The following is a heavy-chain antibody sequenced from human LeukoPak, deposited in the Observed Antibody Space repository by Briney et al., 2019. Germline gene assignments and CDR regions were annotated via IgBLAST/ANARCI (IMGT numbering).Heavy chain of an antibody. CDR3: ARPYPTNEQQLGGDAFDI. CDR1: GGSFSGYY. J-gene: IGHJ3*02. CDR2: INHGRST. D-gene: IGHD6-13*01. Sequence: ASETLSLTCAVSGGSFSGYYWSWIRQPPGKGLEWIGEINHGRSTNYNPSLKSRVTMSVDTSKNQFSLKLSSVTAADTAVYYCARPYPTNEQQLGGDAFDIWGQGTMVTVSS. V-gene: IGHV4-34*01.